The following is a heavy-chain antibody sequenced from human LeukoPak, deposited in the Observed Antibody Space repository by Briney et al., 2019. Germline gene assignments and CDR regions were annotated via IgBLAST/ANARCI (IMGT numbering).Heavy chain of an antibody. J-gene: IGHJ4*02. V-gene: IGHV3-9*01. CDR1: GFTFDDYA. CDR2: ISWNSGSI. CDR3: AKDWASH. Sequence: GGSLRLSCAASGFTFDDYAMHWVRQAPGKGLEWVSGISWNSGSIGYADSVKGRFTISRDNAKNSLYLQMNSLRAEDTAVYYCAKDWASHWGQGTLVTVSS.